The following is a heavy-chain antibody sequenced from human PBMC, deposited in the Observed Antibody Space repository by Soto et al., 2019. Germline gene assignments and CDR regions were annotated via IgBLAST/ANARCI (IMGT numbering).Heavy chain of an antibody. D-gene: IGHD2-8*02. CDR1: GFTFSNNG. CDR3: ANDLTASWCMDV. J-gene: IGHJ6*02. CDR2: ISYDGSYK. Sequence: QVQVVESGGGVVQPGRSLRLSCVASGFTFSNNGIHWVRQAPGKGLEWVATISYDGSYKGYIDSVKGRFTISRDNSKNTVFLQLNSLRAEDTAVYYCANDLTASWCMDVWGQGTTVTVSS. V-gene: IGHV3-30*18.